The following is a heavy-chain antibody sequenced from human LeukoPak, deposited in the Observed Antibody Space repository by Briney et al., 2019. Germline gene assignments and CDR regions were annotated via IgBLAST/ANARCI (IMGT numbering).Heavy chain of an antibody. J-gene: IGHJ4*02. Sequence: GRSLRLSCAASGFTFSSYAMHWVRQAPGKGLEWVAVISYDGSNKYYADSVKGRFTISRDNSKNTLYLQMNSLRAEDTAVYYCEGEYYDYVWGSYRYTLWGQGTLVTVSS. CDR1: GFTFSSYA. D-gene: IGHD3-16*02. CDR3: EGEYYDYVWGSYRYTL. V-gene: IGHV3-30*01. CDR2: ISYDGSNK.